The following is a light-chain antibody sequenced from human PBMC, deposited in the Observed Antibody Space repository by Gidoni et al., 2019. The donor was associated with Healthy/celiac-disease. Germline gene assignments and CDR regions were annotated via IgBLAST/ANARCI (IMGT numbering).Light chain of an antibody. CDR2: QAS. CDR3: QHKGT. Sequence: DIQMTQSPSTLAASVGDRVTITCRASQSISSWLAWYQQKPGKAPKLLIYQASSLESGFPSRFSGSGSGTEFTLTISSLQPDDFATYYCQHKGTFGQGTKVEIK. J-gene: IGKJ1*01. V-gene: IGKV1-5*03. CDR1: QSISSW.